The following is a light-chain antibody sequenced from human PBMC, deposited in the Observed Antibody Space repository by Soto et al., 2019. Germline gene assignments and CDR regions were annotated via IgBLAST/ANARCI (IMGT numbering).Light chain of an antibody. V-gene: IGKV1-39*01. J-gene: IGKJ5*01. CDR3: QQSYSTPIT. CDR1: QSINIY. CDR2: AAS. Sequence: DVQVTQSPSSLSASAGDRVTITCRASQSINIYLNWYQQKPGQAPKLLIYAASNLQSVVPSRFSGSGSGTDFTLAISSLQPEDFGTYYCQQSYSTPITFGQGTRLEIK.